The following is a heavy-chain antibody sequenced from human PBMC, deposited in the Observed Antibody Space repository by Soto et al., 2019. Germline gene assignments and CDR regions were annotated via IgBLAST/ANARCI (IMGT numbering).Heavy chain of an antibody. CDR2: ISHDGNNE. CDR1: GFPFSSYG. J-gene: IGHJ6*02. V-gene: IGHV3-30*18. CDR3: AKVAQGEPLISDYGMDV. D-gene: IGHD2-21*01. Sequence: GGSLRLSCAASGFPFSSYGMHWVRQAPGKGLEWVALISHDGNNEFYADSVKGRFTVSRDNSRNTLYLQMNSLRAEDTAVYYCAKVAQGEPLISDYGMDVWGQGTTVTVSS.